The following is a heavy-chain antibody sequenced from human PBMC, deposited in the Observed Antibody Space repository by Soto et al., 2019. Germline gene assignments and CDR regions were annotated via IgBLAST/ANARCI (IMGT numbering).Heavy chain of an antibody. V-gene: IGHV4-34*01. CDR3: ARGTYGSRLAY. J-gene: IGHJ4*02. CDR1: GGSFSGDY. D-gene: IGHD6-13*01. Sequence: SETLSLTCAAYGGSFSGDYWTWIRQPPGKGLGWIGEVNLSGSTSYNPSLKSRVTMSVDTSKDQFSLRLNSLTAADTAVFYCARGTYGSRLAYWGQGTLVTVSS. CDR2: VNLSGST.